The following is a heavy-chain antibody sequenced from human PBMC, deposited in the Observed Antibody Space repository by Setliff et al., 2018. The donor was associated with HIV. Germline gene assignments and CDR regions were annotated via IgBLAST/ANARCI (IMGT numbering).Heavy chain of an antibody. Sequence: SVKVSCKASGGTFSSHAISWVRQAPGQGLEWMGRIIPIFPTTNYAQKFQGRVTITTDESTSTAYMELSSLRSEDTAVYYCASHFYYDILTGYSTPFDYWGQGTLVTVSS. CDR2: IIPIFPTT. J-gene: IGHJ4*02. CDR1: GGTFSSHA. CDR3: ASHFYYDILTGYSTPFDY. V-gene: IGHV1-69*05. D-gene: IGHD3-9*01.